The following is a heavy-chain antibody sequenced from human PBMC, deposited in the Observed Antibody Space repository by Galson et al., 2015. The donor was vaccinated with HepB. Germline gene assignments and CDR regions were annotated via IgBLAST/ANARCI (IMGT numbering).Heavy chain of an antibody. Sequence: QSGAEVKKPGASVKVSCKASGYTFTSYIISWVRQAPGQGLEWMGWISAYNGNTNYAQKLQGRVTMTTDTSTSTAYMELRSLRSDDTAMYFCARAGRSGSYARRADYWGQGTLVTVSS. CDR2: ISAYNGNT. CDR3: ARAGRSGSYARRADY. D-gene: IGHD1-26*01. J-gene: IGHJ4*02. V-gene: IGHV1-18*04. CDR1: GYTFTSYI.